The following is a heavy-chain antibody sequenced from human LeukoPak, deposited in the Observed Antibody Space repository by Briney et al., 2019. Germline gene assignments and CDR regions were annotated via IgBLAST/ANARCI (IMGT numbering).Heavy chain of an antibody. CDR2: ISYDGSNK. V-gene: IGHV3-30*01. CDR3: ASGGFYDFWSGYYTPFDY. D-gene: IGHD3-3*01. Sequence: GGSVRLSCAASGFTFSSYPMQEPRQAPGKGLEWVAVISYDGSNKYYADSLKGRFTISRDNSKNTRYLQMNSLRAEDTAVYYCASGGFYDFWSGYYTPFDYWGQGTLVNVSS. J-gene: IGHJ4*02. CDR1: GFTFSSYP.